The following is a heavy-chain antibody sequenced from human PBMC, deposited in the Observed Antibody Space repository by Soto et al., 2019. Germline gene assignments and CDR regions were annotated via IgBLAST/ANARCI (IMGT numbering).Heavy chain of an antibody. Sequence: QVQLQESGPGLMKPSQTLSLTCTVSGDSITGGGYYWSWIRQHPGKGLEWIGSIYYSGNTYYNPSLQSRVSISLDTANQFSLRLNSVTGADTAVYYCARDLKNWYFDLWGRGTLVAVSS. CDR3: ARDLKNWYFDL. J-gene: IGHJ2*01. V-gene: IGHV4-31*03. CDR2: IYYSGNT. CDR1: GDSITGGGYY.